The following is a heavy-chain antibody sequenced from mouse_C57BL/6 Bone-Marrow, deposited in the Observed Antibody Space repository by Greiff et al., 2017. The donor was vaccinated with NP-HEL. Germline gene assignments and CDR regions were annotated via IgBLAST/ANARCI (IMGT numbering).Heavy chain of an antibody. J-gene: IGHJ1*03. D-gene: IGHD2-1*01. V-gene: IGHV3-8*01. CDR3: AREGVYGNYRGDYYWYFDV. CDR2: ISYSGST. CDR1: GYSITSDY. Sequence: EVMLVESGPGLAKPSQTLSLTCSVTGYSITSDYWNWIRKFPGNKLEYMGYISYSGSTYYNPSLKSRISITRDTSKNQYYLQLNSVTTEDTATYYCAREGVYGNYRGDYYWYFDVWGTGTTVTVSS.